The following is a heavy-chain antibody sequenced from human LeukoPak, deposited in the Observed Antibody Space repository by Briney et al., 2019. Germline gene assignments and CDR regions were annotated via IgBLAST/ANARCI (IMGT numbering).Heavy chain of an antibody. CDR1: GYTFTSYA. Sequence: ASVKVSCKASGYTFTSYAMNWVRQAPGQGLEWMGWINTNTGNPTYAQGFTGRFVFSLDTSVSTAYLQISSLKAEDTAVYYCARRPWGLYSSGWYDPYFDYWGQGTLVTVSS. CDR3: ARRPWGLYSSGWYDPYFDY. V-gene: IGHV7-4-1*02. J-gene: IGHJ4*02. D-gene: IGHD6-19*01. CDR2: INTNTGNP.